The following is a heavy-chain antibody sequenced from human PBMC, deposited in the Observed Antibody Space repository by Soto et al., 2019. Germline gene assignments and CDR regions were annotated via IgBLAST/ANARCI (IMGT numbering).Heavy chain of an antibody. V-gene: IGHV4-34*01. Sequence: QVQLQQWGAGLLKPSETLSLTCAVYGGSFSGYYWSWIRQPPGKGLEWIGEINHSGSTNYNPSLKSRVTISVDTSKNQFSLKLSSVTAADTAVYYCARQVAQPWYFDYWGQGTLVTVSS. CDR2: INHSGST. CDR3: ARQVAQPWYFDY. J-gene: IGHJ4*02. CDR1: GGSFSGYY. D-gene: IGHD5-12*01.